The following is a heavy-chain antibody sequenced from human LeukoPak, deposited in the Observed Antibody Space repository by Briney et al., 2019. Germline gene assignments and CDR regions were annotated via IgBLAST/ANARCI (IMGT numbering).Heavy chain of an antibody. V-gene: IGHV3-7*01. CDR3: AIIVVVVAATPIDDY. D-gene: IGHD2-15*01. Sequence: GGSLRLSCAASGFTFSSYWMSWVRQAPGKGLEWVANIKQDGSEKYYVDSVKGRFTISRDNSKNTLYLQMNSLRAEDTAVYYCAIIVVVVAATPIDDYWGQGTLVTVSS. J-gene: IGHJ4*02. CDR1: GFTFSSYW. CDR2: IKQDGSEK.